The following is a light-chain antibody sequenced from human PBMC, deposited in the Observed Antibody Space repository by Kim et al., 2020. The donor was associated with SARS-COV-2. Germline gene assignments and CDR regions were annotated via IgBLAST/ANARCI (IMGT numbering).Light chain of an antibody. CDR1: QTVLNNSNNKNY. CDR2: WAS. Sequence: ATLNCKSRQTVLNNSNNKNYLAWYQQKPGQAPKLLIYWASIRESGVSDRFSGSGSETDFTLTISSLQAEDVAVYYCQQYYSTPPSFGQGTKLEI. J-gene: IGKJ2*03. V-gene: IGKV4-1*01. CDR3: QQYYSTPPS.